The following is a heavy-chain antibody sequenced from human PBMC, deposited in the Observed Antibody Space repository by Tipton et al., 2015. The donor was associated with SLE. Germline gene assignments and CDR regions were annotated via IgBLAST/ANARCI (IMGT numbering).Heavy chain of an antibody. J-gene: IGHJ4*02. CDR1: GDSISSGFYY. Sequence: TLSLTCSASGDSISSGFYYWSWIRQPAGQGLEWIGHVHTRGSTNYNPSLKSRVTISLDTSKNQFSLELTSVTAADTAVYYCARGSPGTGYFDFWGQGTLVTVSS. V-gene: IGHV4-61*09. D-gene: IGHD3/OR15-3a*01. CDR3: ARGSPGTGYFDF. CDR2: VHTRGST.